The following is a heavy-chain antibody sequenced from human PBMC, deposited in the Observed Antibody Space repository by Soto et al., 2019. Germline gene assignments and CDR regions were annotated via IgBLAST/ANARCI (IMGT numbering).Heavy chain of an antibody. CDR2: IYYSGST. J-gene: IGHJ6*02. V-gene: IGHV4-31*03. D-gene: IGHD3-10*01. Sequence: TLSLTCTVSGGSISSGGYYWSWIRQHPGKGLEWIGYIYYSGSTYYNPSLKSRVTISVDTSKNQFSLKLSSVTAADTAVYYCARAHLQGSGSQNLYYYYYGMDVWGQGTTVTVSS. CDR3: ARAHLQGSGSQNLYYYYYGMDV. CDR1: GGSISSGGYY.